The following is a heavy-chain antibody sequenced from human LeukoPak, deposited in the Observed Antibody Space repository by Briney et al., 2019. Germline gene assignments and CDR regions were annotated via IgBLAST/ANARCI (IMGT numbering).Heavy chain of an antibody. J-gene: IGHJ4*02. Sequence: SETLSLTCTVSGFSITSGYYWSWIRQPAGKGLEWIGRIYTSGSTNYNPSLKSRVTMSVDTSKNQFPLKLSSVTAADTAVYYCARDYDSSGYYPGYFDYWGQGTLVTVSS. CDR2: IYTSGST. D-gene: IGHD3-22*01. CDR1: GFSITSGYY. CDR3: ARDYDSSGYYPGYFDY. V-gene: IGHV4-4*07.